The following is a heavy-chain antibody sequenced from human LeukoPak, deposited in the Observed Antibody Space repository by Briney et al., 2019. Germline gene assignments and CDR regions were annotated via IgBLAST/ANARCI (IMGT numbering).Heavy chain of an antibody. J-gene: IGHJ4*02. Sequence: SETLSLTCAVYGGSFSGYYWSWIRQPPGKGLEWIGQINHSGSTNFNVSLKSRVTISVDTSKNQFSLKLTSVTAADTAVYYCARHSNGGDCSGGSCYVFDYWGQGTLVTVSS. CDR3: ARHSNGGDCSGGSCYVFDY. V-gene: IGHV4-34*01. D-gene: IGHD2-15*01. CDR1: GGSFSGYY. CDR2: INHSGST.